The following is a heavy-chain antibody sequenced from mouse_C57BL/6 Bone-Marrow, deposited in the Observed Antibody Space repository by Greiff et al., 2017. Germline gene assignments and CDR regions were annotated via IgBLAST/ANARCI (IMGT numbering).Heavy chain of an antibody. V-gene: IGHV1-55*01. D-gene: IGHD2-4*01. CDR2: IYPGSGST. J-gene: IGHJ3*01. CDR1: GYTFTSYW. Sequence: QVQLQQPGAELVKPGASVKMSCKASGYTFTSYWITWVKQRPGQGLEWIGDIYPGSGSTNYNEKFKSKATLTVDTSSSTAYMQLSSLTSEDSAVYYCERDSGIYYDAAWFAYWGQGTLVTVSA. CDR3: ERDSGIYYDAAWFAY.